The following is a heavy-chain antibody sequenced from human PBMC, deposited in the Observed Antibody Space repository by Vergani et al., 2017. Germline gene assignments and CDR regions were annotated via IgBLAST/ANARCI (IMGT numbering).Heavy chain of an antibody. CDR2: IIPILGIA. Sequence: QVQLVQSGAEVKKPGASVKVSCKASGGTFSSYTISWVRQAPGQGLEWMGRIIPILGIANYAQKFQGRVTITRDTSASTAYMELSSLRSEDTAVYYCARGGYSGPPLLWGQGTLVTVSS. V-gene: IGHV1-69*09. J-gene: IGHJ4*02. CDR1: GGTFSSYT. D-gene: IGHD5-12*01. CDR3: ARGGYSGPPLL.